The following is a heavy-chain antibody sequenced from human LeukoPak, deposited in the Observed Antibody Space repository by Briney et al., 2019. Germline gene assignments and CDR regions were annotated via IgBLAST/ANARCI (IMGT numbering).Heavy chain of an antibody. J-gene: IGHJ6*03. CDR3: ARGRAAARPVSYYYMVV. CDR1: GGTFSSYA. Sequence: GASVKVSCKASGGTFSSYAISWVRQAPGQGLEWMGGIIPIFGTANYAQKFQGRVTITADKSTSTAYMELSSLRSEDTAVYYCARGRAAARPVSYYYMVVWGKGTTVTVSS. D-gene: IGHD6-6*01. CDR2: IIPIFGTA. V-gene: IGHV1-69*06.